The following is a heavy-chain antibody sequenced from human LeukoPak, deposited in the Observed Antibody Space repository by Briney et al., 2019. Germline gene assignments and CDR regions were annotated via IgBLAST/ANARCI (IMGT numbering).Heavy chain of an antibody. V-gene: IGHV3-23*01. Sequence: GGSLRLSCAASGFTFSSYAMSWVRQAPGKGLEWVSAICGSGGSTYYADSVKGRFTISRDNSKNTLYLQMNSLRAEDTAVYYCASVRIAVAGFDYWGQGTLVTVSS. CDR2: ICGSGGST. D-gene: IGHD6-19*01. CDR1: GFTFSSYA. CDR3: ASVRIAVAGFDY. J-gene: IGHJ4*02.